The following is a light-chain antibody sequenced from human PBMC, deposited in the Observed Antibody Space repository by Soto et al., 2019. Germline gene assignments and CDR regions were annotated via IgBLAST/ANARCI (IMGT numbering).Light chain of an antibody. CDR3: AAWDVSLVV. CDR1: SSNIGTNT. J-gene: IGLJ2*01. Sequence: QSVLTQPPSASGTPGQRVTIFCSGSSSNIGTNTVIWYQQLPVAAPKLLIYSDNQRPSGVPDRFSGSKSGTSASLAISGLQSEDEADYYCAAWDVSLVVFGGGTKVTVL. V-gene: IGLV1-44*01. CDR2: SDN.